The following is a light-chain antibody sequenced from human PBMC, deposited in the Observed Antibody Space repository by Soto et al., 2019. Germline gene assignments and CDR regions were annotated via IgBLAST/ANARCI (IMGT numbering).Light chain of an antibody. CDR2: DAS. CDR1: QSISNY. Sequence: ETVLTQSPATLSLSPGERATLFCRASQSISNYLAWYQQKPGQAPRLLIYDASNRATGIPVRFSGSGSGTDFTLTISSLEPEDFAVYYCQQRSNWPITFGQGTRLEIK. J-gene: IGKJ5*01. CDR3: QQRSNWPIT. V-gene: IGKV3-11*01.